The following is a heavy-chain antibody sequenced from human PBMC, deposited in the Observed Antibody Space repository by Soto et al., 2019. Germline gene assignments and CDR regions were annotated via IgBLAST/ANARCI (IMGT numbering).Heavy chain of an antibody. V-gene: IGHV4-31*03. CDR2: IYYSGST. CDR1: GGSISSGGYY. J-gene: IGHJ3*02. Sequence: QVQLQESGPGLVKPSQTLSLTCTVSGGSISSGGYYWSWIRQHPGKGLEWIGYIYYSGSTYYNPSLKSRVTISVDTSKNQFSLKLSSVTAADTAVYYCARDRTGLRYFDWGQYAFDIWGQGTMVTVSS. D-gene: IGHD3-9*01. CDR3: ARDRTGLRYFDWGQYAFDI.